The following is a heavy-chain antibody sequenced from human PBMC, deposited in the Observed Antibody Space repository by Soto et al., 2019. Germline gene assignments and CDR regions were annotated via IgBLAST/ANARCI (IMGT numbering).Heavy chain of an antibody. Sequence: QVQLVQSGPEVRKPGASVRLSCATSGYNFNQYYIHWVRQAPGQGLEWMGIINLRGGTTEYLHKFRGRVTVTGDTSTRTAYMELSSLRSEDTAVYFCARGPDDSDVPRWDHWGQGTLITVSS. V-gene: IGHV1-46*02. CDR3: ARGPDDSDVPRWDH. CDR1: GYNFNQYY. CDR2: INLRGGTT. D-gene: IGHD4-17*01. J-gene: IGHJ4*02.